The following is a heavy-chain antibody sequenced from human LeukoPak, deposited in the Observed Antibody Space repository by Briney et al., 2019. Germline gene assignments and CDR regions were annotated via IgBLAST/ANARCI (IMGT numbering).Heavy chain of an antibody. CDR3: ARRRYGSGIRVSHNWFDP. CDR2: IYYSGST. D-gene: IGHD3-10*01. J-gene: IGHJ5*02. CDR1: SGSISSTSYY. Sequence: PSETLSLTCTVSSGSISSTSYYWGWIRQPPGKGLEWIGSIYYSGSTYYNPSLKSRVTISVDTSKNQFSLKLSSVTAADTAVYYCARRRYGSGIRVSHNWFDPWGQGTLVTVSS. V-gene: IGHV4-39*01.